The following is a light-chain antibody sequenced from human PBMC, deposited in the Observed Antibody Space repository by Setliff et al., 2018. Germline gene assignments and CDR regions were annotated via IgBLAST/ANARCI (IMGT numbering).Light chain of an antibody. Sequence: QSVLTQPASVSGSPGQSITISCTGTSSDVGGHNYVSWYQKHPGRAPKLLIYEVSDRPSGVSNRFSGSKSGNTASLTISGLQTGDEADYYCNSYGSSRTYVFGTGTKVTVL. J-gene: IGLJ1*01. CDR1: SSDVGGHNY. CDR2: EVS. CDR3: NSYGSSRTYV. V-gene: IGLV2-14*01.